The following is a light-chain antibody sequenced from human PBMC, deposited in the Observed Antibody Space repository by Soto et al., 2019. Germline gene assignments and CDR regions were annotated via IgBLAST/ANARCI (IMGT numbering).Light chain of an antibody. CDR1: SSNIGTNT. J-gene: IGLJ2*01. V-gene: IGLV1-44*01. Sequence: QAVVTQPPSASGTPGQRVTISCSGSSSNIGTNTVNWYQQVPGKAPRLLIYTDNQRPSGVPDRFSGSKSGTSASLAISGLHSEDEADYYCAAWDDTLNGPHVVFGGGTKLTVL. CDR3: AAWDDTLNGPHVV. CDR2: TDN.